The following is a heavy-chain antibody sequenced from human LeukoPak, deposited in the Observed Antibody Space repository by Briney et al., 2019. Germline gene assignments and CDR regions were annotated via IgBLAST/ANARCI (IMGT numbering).Heavy chain of an antibody. Sequence: GGFLRLSCAASGFTFSSYAISWVRQAPGKGLEWVSAISGSGGSTYYADSVKGRFTISRDNSKNTLYLQMNSLRAEDTAIYYCAKDDYSYYAMDVWGRGTTVTVSS. CDR2: ISGSGGST. CDR1: GFTFSSYA. J-gene: IGHJ6*02. V-gene: IGHV3-23*01. CDR3: AKDDYSYYAMDV.